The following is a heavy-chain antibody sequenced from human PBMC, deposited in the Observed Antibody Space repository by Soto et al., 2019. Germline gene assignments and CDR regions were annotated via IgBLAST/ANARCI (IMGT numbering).Heavy chain of an antibody. Sequence: SQTLSLTCAISWDRVPRNSAACNWIRLSPSRGLEWLARTYYRSRWYNDYAVSVRSRITVNPDTSKNQFSLQLTSVTPEDTAVYYCAGTTSHQWYYMDVWGKGTTVTVSS. D-gene: IGHD1-7*01. J-gene: IGHJ6*03. V-gene: IGHV6-1*01. CDR2: TYYRSRWYN. CDR1: WDRVPRNSAA. CDR3: AGTTSHQWYYMDV.